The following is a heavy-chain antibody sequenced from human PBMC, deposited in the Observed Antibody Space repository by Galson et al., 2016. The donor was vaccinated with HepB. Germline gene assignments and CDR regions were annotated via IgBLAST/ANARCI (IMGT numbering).Heavy chain of an antibody. J-gene: IGHJ6*02. D-gene: IGHD2-15*01. V-gene: IGHV3-30*18. CDR2: ISDDGNNK. CDR3: AQEGSCSGGSCYGGDYFHGMDV. Sequence: LEWVAVISDDGNNKYYADSVKGRFTISRNNSKNTLSLHMNSLRAEDTAVYFCAQEGSCSGGSCYGGDYFHGMDVWGQGTTVTVSS.